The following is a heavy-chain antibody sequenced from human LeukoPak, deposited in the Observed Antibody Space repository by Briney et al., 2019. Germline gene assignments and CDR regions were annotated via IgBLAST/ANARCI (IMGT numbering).Heavy chain of an antibody. D-gene: IGHD3-9*01. V-gene: IGHV4-39*01. Sequence: SETLSLTCTVSGGSISSSSYYLGWIRQPPGKGLEWIGSIYYSGSTYYNPSLKSRVTISVDTSKNQFSLKLSSVTAADTAVYFCPKRAYDILTGYCNVDYWGQGTLVTVSS. CDR1: GGSISSSSYY. CDR3: PKRAYDILTGYCNVDY. J-gene: IGHJ4*02. CDR2: IYYSGST.